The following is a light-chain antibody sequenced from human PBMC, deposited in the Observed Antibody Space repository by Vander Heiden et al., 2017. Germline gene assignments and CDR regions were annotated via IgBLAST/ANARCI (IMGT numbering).Light chain of an antibody. CDR2: AAS. CDR1: QGISSY. V-gene: IGKV1-8*01. Sequence: AIRMTLSPSSFSASTGDRVTITCRASQGISSYLAWYQQNPGKAPKLLIYAASTLQSGVPSRFSGSGSGTDFTLTISCLQSEDFATYYCQQYYSYPPTFGGGTKVEIK. CDR3: QQYYSYPPT. J-gene: IGKJ4*01.